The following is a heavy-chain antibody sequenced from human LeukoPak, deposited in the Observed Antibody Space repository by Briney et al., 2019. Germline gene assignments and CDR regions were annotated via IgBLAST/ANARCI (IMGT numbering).Heavy chain of an antibody. D-gene: IGHD6-13*01. J-gene: IGHJ6*03. CDR1: GFTLSSHS. CDR3: ARDPYSDYYYYMDV. V-gene: IGHV3-21*06. CDR2: ISSGSGYI. Sequence: GGSLRLSCAASGFTLSSHSMNWVRQARGKGLEWVSSISSGSGYIYYADSVKGRFTISRDNAKNSLYLQMNSLRAEDTAVYYCARDPYSDYYYYMDVWGKGTTVTVSS.